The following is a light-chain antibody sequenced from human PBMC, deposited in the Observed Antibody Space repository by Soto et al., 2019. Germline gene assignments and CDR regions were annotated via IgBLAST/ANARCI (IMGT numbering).Light chain of an antibody. CDR2: QVT. Sequence: QSALTQPASVSGSPGNSITISCTGTSSYLASYNYVSWYQQQPGKAPKLMIYQVTNRPSGVSNRFSVSRSGNTASLTISGLQAEDEAAYYCSSYTDRSNYSFGTGTKLTGL. V-gene: IGLV2-14*01. CDR1: SSYLASYNY. CDR3: SSYTDRSNYS. J-gene: IGLJ1*01.